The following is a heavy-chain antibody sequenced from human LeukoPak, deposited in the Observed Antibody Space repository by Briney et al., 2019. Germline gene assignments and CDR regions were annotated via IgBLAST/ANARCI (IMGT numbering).Heavy chain of an antibody. J-gene: IGHJ4*02. Sequence: GASVKVSFKASGYTFTCYFMDCVRQAPGQGLEWMGSINPNSGATHSAQNFQGRVTLTRDTSISTAYMELSGLRSDDTAVYYCARVPVGGTPDRDDFDYWGQGTLVTVSS. CDR1: GYTFTCYF. CDR3: ARVPVGGTPDRDDFDY. V-gene: IGHV1-2*02. CDR2: INPNSGAT. D-gene: IGHD6-19*01.